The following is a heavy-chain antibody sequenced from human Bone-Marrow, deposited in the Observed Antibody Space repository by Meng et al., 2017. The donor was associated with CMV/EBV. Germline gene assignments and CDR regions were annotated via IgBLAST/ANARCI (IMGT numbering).Heavy chain of an antibody. V-gene: IGHV4-34*01. D-gene: IGHD5-18*01. CDR1: GGSFSGYY. Sequence: SQTLSLTCAVYGGSFSGYYWSWIRQPPGKGLEWIGEINHSGSTNYNPSLKSRVTISVDTSKNQFSLKLSSVTAADTAVYYCARLGYSYGDVWGQGTTVTGSS. J-gene: IGHJ6*01. CDR2: INHSGST. CDR3: ARLGYSYGDV.